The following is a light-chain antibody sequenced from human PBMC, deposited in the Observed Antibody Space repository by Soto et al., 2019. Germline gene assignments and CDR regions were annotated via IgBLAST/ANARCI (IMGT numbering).Light chain of an antibody. Sequence: DIVMTQSPLSLPVTPGEPASISCRSSQSLLTSIGYNYLDWYVQKPGQSPQLLISLGSNRASGVPDRFSGSGSGTDFTLNIRRGEAEDVVVYYCMQALQAVRTFGQGTKLEIK. J-gene: IGKJ2*01. CDR3: MQALQAVRT. V-gene: IGKV2-28*01. CDR1: QSLLTSIGYNY. CDR2: LGS.